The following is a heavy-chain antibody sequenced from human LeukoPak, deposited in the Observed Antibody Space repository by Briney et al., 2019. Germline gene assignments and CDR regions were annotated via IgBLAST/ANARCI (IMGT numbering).Heavy chain of an antibody. CDR1: GFTFSDYY. CDR3: GREVMKSDGFDACDM. V-gene: IGHV3-11*04. Sequence: GGSLRLSCAASGFTFSDYYMSWIRQAPGKGLEWVSYISSSGSTIYYADSVQGRFTISREDAKNTLFLQMDSLTAGDTAVYYCGREVMKSDGFDACDMWGQGTLVTVSS. J-gene: IGHJ3*02. CDR2: ISSSGSTI. D-gene: IGHD2-8*01.